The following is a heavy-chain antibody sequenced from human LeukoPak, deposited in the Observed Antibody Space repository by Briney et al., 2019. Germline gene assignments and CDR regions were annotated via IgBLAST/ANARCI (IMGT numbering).Heavy chain of an antibody. CDR2: IYSGGST. D-gene: IGHD6-13*01. CDR1: GFTVSSNY. J-gene: IGHJ1*01. CDR3: ARTRIAAADY. Sequence: GGSLRLSCAASGFTVSSNYMSWVRQAPGKGLEWVSVIYSGGSTYHADSVKGRFTISRDNSKNTLYLQMNSLRAGDTAVYYCARTRIAAADYWGQGTLVTVSS. V-gene: IGHV3-66*02.